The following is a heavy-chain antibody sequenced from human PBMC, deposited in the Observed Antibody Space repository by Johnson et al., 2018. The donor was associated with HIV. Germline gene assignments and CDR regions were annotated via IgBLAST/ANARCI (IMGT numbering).Heavy chain of an antibody. CDR2: ISWNSGSI. CDR1: GFSFSSYA. D-gene: IGHD4-17*01. CDR3: AREDLYGAGPDAFDI. Sequence: VQLVESGGGLVKPGGSLRLSCAASGFSFSSYAMHWVRQAPGKGLEWVSGISWNSGSIGYADSVKGRFTISRDNAKNSLYLQMNSLRAEDTALYYCAREDLYGAGPDAFDIWGQGTMVTVSS. J-gene: IGHJ3*02. V-gene: IGHV3-9*01.